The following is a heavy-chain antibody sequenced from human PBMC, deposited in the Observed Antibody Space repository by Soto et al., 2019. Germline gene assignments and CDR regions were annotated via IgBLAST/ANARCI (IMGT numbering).Heavy chain of an antibody. Sequence: QVQLQESGPGLVKPSETLSLTCTVSGGSISGGVYYWSWIRQPPGKGVEWIGYIYDSGSTHYNPSLKSRVTISVDTSKNQFALRLSSVTAADTAVYYCAREIIPLTTDWYFDLWGRGTLVTVSS. CDR2: IYDSGST. V-gene: IGHV4-30-4*01. CDR1: GGSISGGVYY. D-gene: IGHD4-17*01. J-gene: IGHJ2*01. CDR3: AREIIPLTTDWYFDL.